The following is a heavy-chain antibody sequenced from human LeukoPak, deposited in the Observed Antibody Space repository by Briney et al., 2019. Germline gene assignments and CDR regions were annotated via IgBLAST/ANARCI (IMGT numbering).Heavy chain of an antibody. CDR3: ARGGPYYYDSSATDAFDI. Sequence: ASVKVSCKASGYTFTGYYMHWVRQAPGQGLEWMGWINPNSGGTNYAQKLQGRVTMTTDTSTSTAYMELRSLRSDDTAVYYCARGGPYYYDSSATDAFDIWGQGTMVTVSS. V-gene: IGHV1-2*02. CDR1: GYTFTGYY. J-gene: IGHJ3*02. CDR2: INPNSGGT. D-gene: IGHD3-22*01.